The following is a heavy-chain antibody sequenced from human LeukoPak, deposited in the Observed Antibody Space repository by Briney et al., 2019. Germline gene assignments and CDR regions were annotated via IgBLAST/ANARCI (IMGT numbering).Heavy chain of an antibody. D-gene: IGHD3-22*01. V-gene: IGHV1-8*01. CDR1: GYTFTSYD. CDR2: MNPNSGNT. J-gene: IGHJ4*02. CDR3: ARDDYYDSTSYYKF. Sequence: ASVKVSCKASGYTFTSYDINWVRQATGQGLEWMGWMNPNSGNTGYAQKFQGRVTMTRNTSISTAYMELSSLRSDDTAVYYCARDDYYDSTSYYKFWGQGTLVTVSS.